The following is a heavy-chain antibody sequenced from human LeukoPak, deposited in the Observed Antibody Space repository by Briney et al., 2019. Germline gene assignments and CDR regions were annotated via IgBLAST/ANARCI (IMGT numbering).Heavy chain of an antibody. CDR1: GFTFSSYA. V-gene: IGHV3-23*01. Sequence: GGSLRLSCAASGFTFSSYALSWVRQAPGKGLEWVSTMTSDGGGTYSADSVKGRFTISRDNPKNTLHLQMSSLRAEDTALYYCVKDRCDRATCPEVWGQGTLVTVSS. CDR2: MTSDGGGT. J-gene: IGHJ4*02. CDR3: VKDRCDRATCPEV. D-gene: IGHD2-21*01.